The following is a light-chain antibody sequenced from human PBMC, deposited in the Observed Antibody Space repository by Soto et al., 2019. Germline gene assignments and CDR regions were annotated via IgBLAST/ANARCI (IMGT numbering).Light chain of an antibody. CDR3: QVWDSSSDHYV. Sequence: SYELTQPPSVSVVPGQTARITCGGANIGSKSVHWYQQKPGQAPVLVVYDDSDRPSGIPERFSGSNSGNAATLTISRAEAGDEADYYCQVWDSSSDHYVFGTGTKVTVL. CDR2: DDS. CDR1: NIGSKS. V-gene: IGLV3-21*02. J-gene: IGLJ1*01.